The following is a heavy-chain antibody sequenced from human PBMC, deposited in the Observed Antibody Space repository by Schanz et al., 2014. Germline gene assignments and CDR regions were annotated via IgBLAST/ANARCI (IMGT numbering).Heavy chain of an antibody. CDR3: ARLDSSSWYPRY. Sequence: VHLLESGGGLVQPGGSLRLSCAASGFTFSNHALSWVRQAPGKGLEWVSYISSSGSYTNYADSVKGRFTTSRDNGKKSMDLQMNSLRAEDTAVYYCARLDSSSWYPRYWGQGTLVTVSS. CDR1: GFTFSNHA. J-gene: IGHJ4*02. CDR2: ISSSGSYT. D-gene: IGHD6-13*01. V-gene: IGHV3-11*03.